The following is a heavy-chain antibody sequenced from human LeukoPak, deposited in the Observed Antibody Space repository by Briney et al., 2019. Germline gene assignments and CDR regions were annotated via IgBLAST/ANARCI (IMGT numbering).Heavy chain of an antibody. D-gene: IGHD6-13*01. V-gene: IGHV3-7*04. CDR2: IKEDGSEK. CDR1: GFTFSRYW. Sequence: GGSLRLSCAAYGFTFSRYWMSWVRQAPGRGLEWVANIKEDGSEKDYVDSVKGRFTISRDGAKNSLHLQMNSLRAEDTAVYYCARAGYSNSCFDYWGQGTLVTVSS. J-gene: IGHJ4*02. CDR3: ARAGYSNSCFDY.